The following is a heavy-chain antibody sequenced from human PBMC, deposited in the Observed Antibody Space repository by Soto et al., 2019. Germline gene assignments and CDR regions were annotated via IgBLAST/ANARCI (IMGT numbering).Heavy chain of an antibody. CDR2: IQEDGGAK. CDR3: VRAGSSSTYFDY. Sequence: EVQLVESGGGLVQPGGSLRLSCAASGFTFGDYWMTWVRQAPGEGLEWVANIQEDGGAKYYVDSVKGRFTISRDNAKKSLYVQMDSLIVEDTAVYYCVRAGSSSTYFDYWGQGALVTVSS. V-gene: IGHV3-7*05. J-gene: IGHJ4*02. D-gene: IGHD6-6*01. CDR1: GFTFGDYW.